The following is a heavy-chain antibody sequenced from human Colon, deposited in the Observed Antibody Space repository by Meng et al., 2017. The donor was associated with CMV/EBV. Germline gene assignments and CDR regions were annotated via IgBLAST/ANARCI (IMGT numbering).Heavy chain of an antibody. CDR1: DYRFTAYY. CDR3: AREFEWLVPYY. V-gene: IGHV1-2*06. D-gene: IGHD6-19*01. Sequence: SCQASDYRFTAYYIHWVRQAPGQGLEWMGRFNPNSGGTNYAPRFQGRVTMTGDTSITTVYMELSGLRFDDTAVYYCAREFEWLVPYYWGQGSLVTVSS. J-gene: IGHJ4*02. CDR2: FNPNSGGT.